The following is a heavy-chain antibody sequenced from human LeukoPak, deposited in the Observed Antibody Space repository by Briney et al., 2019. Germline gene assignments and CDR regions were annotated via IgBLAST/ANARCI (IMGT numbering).Heavy chain of an antibody. CDR2: IYYTGSP. V-gene: IGHV4-39*01. CDR1: GDSITRLNYY. CDR3: ARHITAGTYYSAFDY. Sequence: SETLSLTCTVSGDSITRLNYYWAWIRQPPGKGLEFVGTIYYTGSPYYNPSLRSRLTISLDTSKNQFSLKLTSVTAADTALYYCARHITAGTYYSAFDYWGQGALVTVSS. D-gene: IGHD1-26*01. J-gene: IGHJ4*02.